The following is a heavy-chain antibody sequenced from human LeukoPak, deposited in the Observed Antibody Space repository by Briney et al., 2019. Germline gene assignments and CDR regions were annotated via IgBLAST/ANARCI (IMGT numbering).Heavy chain of an antibody. CDR3: ASSSYYYDSSGYLNWFDP. CDR1: GFTFSSYS. D-gene: IGHD3-22*01. J-gene: IGHJ5*02. V-gene: IGHV3-21*01. CDR2: ISSSSSYI. Sequence: GGSLRLSCAASGFTFSSYSMNWVRQAPGKGLEWVSSISSSSSYIYYADSVKGRFTISRDNAKNSLYLQMNSLRAEDTAVYYCASSSYYYDSSGYLNWFDPWGQGTLVTVSS.